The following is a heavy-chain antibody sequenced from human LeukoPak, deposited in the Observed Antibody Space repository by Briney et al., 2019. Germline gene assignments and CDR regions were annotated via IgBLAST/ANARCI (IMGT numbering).Heavy chain of an antibody. J-gene: IGHJ3*02. V-gene: IGHV3-30*04. Sequence: GGSLRLSCAASGFTLSNNAMYWVRQAPGRGLEWVAGISYDGKYSYYADSVKGRFTNSRDTSKNTLYLQMNSLRAEDTALYYCVKVESAAAGAFDIWGQGTMVTVSS. CDR2: ISYDGKYS. CDR3: VKVESAAAGAFDI. D-gene: IGHD2-2*01. CDR1: GFTLSNNA.